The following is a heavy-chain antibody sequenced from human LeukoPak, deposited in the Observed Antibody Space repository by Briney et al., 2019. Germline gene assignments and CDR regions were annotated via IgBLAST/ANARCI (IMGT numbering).Heavy chain of an antibody. CDR3: AKDISGWYVDQYYYYGMDV. J-gene: IGHJ6*02. CDR1: GFTFSSYA. V-gene: IGHV3-23*01. D-gene: IGHD6-19*01. Sequence: GGSLRLSCAASGFTFSSYAMSWVRQAPGKGLEWVAAISGSGGSTYYADSVKGRFTISRDKSKNTLYLKMNSLRAEDTAVYYCAKDISGWYVDQYYYYGMDVWGQGTTVTVSS. CDR2: ISGSGGST.